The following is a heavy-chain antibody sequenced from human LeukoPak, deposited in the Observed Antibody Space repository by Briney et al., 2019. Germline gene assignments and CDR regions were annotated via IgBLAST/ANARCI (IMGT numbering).Heavy chain of an antibody. V-gene: IGHV3-20*04. CDR1: GFTFNDYG. CDR2: INWNGGRT. J-gene: IGHJ4*02. CDR3: AREVYHGSGSPRLDY. D-gene: IGHD3-10*01. Sequence: GGSLRLSCAASGFTFNDYGMSWVRQAPGKGLEWVSGINWNGGRTGYADSMKGRFIISRDNAKNSLYLQMNSLRAEDTAVYYCAREVYHGSGSPRLDYWGQGTLVTVSS.